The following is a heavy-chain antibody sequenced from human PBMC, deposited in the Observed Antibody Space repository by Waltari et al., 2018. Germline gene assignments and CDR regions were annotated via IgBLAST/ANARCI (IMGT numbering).Heavy chain of an antibody. D-gene: IGHD2-8*01. CDR2: IRDSGST. CDR1: NPSIRTYY. J-gene: IGHJ4*02. Sequence: QVQLQESGPGLVKPSETLSLTCSVSNPSIRTYYWGWVRQPPGKGLELIGYIRDSGSTEYNPSLKSRVTISADTSKNQVSVKLHSVTAADTAVYYCAGSSKWYEVVFGYWGQGILVTVSS. V-gene: IGHV4-59*08. CDR3: AGSSKWYEVVFGY.